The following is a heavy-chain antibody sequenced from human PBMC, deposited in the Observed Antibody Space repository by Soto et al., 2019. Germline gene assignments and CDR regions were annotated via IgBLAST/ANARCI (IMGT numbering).Heavy chain of an antibody. J-gene: IGHJ5*02. D-gene: IGHD3-10*01. Sequence: GASVKVSCKASGGTFSSYAISWVRQAPGQGLEWMGGIIPIFGTANYAQKFQGRVTITADESTSTAYMELSSLRSEDTAVYYCARAITMVRGVISGNWFDPWGQGTLVNVSS. CDR3: ARAITMVRGVISGNWFDP. V-gene: IGHV1-69*13. CDR1: GGTFSSYA. CDR2: IIPIFGTA.